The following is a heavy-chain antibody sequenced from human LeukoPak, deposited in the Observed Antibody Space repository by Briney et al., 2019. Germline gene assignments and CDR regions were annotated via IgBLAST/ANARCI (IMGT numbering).Heavy chain of an antibody. CDR2: IWYDGSNK. V-gene: IGHV3-33*01. Sequence: GRSLRLSCAASGFTFSSYGMHWVRQAPGKGLEWVAVIWYDGSNKYYADSVKGRFTISRDNSKNTLYLQMNSLRAEDTAVYYCARDPSDYGDYYFDYWGQGTLVTVSS. CDR3: ARDPSDYGDYYFDY. CDR1: GFTFSSYG. D-gene: IGHD4-17*01. J-gene: IGHJ4*02.